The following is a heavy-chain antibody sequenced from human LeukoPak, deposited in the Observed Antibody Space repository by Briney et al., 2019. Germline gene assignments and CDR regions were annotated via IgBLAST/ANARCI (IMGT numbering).Heavy chain of an antibody. CDR1: GYSISSGYY. CDR3: ARAVADAFDI. CDR2: IYHSGST. V-gene: IGHV4-38-2*02. Sequence: SETLSLTCTVSGYSISSGYYWGWIRQPPGKGLEWIGSIYHSGSTYYNPSLKSRVTISVDTSKNQFSLKLSSVTAADTAVYYCARAVADAFDIWGQGTMVTVSS. D-gene: IGHD4-23*01. J-gene: IGHJ3*02.